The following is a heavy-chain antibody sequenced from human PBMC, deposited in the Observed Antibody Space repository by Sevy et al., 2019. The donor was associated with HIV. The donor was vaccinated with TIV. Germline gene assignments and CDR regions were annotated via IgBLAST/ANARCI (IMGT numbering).Heavy chain of an antibody. CDR3: GKDPDEQLASGAHSFFYYYFGVDV. CDR1: GFRFNTAP. D-gene: IGHD6-13*01. Sequence: GGSLRLSCTGSGFRFNTAPMYWVRQAPGKALEWVAFISSDGVNIKYGDSVKGRVTVSRDNSRDTIYLQMDNVRSDDAATYFCGKDPDEQLASGAHSFFYYYFGVDVWGLGTTVTVSS. J-gene: IGHJ6*02. V-gene: IGHV3-30*18. CDR2: ISSDGVNI.